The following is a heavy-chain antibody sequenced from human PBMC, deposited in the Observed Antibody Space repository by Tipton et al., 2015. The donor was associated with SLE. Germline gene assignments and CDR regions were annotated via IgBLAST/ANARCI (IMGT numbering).Heavy chain of an antibody. Sequence: TLSLTCTVSGDSITSHYWNWFRQPTGKGLEWIGFVFHTGTTNYNPSFRSRVILPVDMSKNQFSLKLTSVTAADTAIYYCAGVRDGARPFGSWGQGTLVTVSS. CDR3: AGVRDGARPFGS. CDR1: GDSITSHY. J-gene: IGHJ4*02. V-gene: IGHV4-59*11. CDR2: VFHTGTT. D-gene: IGHD5-24*01.